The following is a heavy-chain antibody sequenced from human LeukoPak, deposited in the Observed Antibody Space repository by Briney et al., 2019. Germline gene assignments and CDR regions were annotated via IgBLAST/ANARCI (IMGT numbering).Heavy chain of an antibody. V-gene: IGHV1-2*02. D-gene: IGHD6-6*01. CDR2: INPNSGGT. CDR1: GYTFTGYY. J-gene: IGHJ4*02. Sequence: ASVRVSCKASGYTFTGYYMHWVRQAPGQGLEWMGWINPNSGGTNYAQKFQGRVTMTRDTSISTAYMELSRLRSDDTAVYYCAGQPASYSSSPGRLYYFGYWGQGTLVTVSS. CDR3: AGQPASYSSSPGRLYYFGY.